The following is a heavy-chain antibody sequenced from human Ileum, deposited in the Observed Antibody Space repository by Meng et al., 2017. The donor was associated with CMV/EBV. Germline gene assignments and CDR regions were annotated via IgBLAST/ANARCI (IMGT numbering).Heavy chain of an antibody. CDR2: VYYSGTT. D-gene: IGHD6-6*01. J-gene: IGHJ4*02. V-gene: IGHV4-39*07. CDR1: GGSTTSTTYY. CDR3: ARNVGFYSSQIAY. Sequence: HLHRQQPGHRLGQPSETLSLTSPASGGSTTSTTYYGGWIRQPPGKWLEWIGSVYYSGTTYYHPSLKSRVNMSIDTSKNRFSLKLSSATAADTAVYYCARNVGFYSSQIAYWGQGALVTVSS.